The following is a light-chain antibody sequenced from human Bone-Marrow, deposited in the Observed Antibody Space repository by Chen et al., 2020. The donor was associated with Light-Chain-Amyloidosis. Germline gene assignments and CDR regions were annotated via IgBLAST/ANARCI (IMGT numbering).Light chain of an antibody. Sequence: QSVLTQPPSASGTPGQRVTLSCSGSSSNIAPNSVFWYQQLPGTAPKRLIYRTHQRPAGVPDRVSGSKSGTSASLASSGLRSEDEADYYCAAWDDSLSGWVFGGGTKLTVL. CDR1: SSNIAPNS. CDR3: AAWDDSLSGWV. V-gene: IGLV1-47*01. J-gene: IGLJ3*02. CDR2: RTH.